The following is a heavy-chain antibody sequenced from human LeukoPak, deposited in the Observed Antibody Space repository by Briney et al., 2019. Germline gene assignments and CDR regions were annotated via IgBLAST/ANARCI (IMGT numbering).Heavy chain of an antibody. J-gene: IGHJ5*02. Sequence: ASVKVSCKASGGTFSSYAISWVRQAPGQGLEWMGRIIPILGIANYAQKFQGRVTITADKSTSTAYMELSSLRSEDTAVYYCARKSGYLDNRFDPWGQGTLVTVSS. V-gene: IGHV1-69*04. CDR2: IIPILGIA. CDR1: GGTFSSYA. CDR3: ARKSGYLDNRFDP. D-gene: IGHD3-22*01.